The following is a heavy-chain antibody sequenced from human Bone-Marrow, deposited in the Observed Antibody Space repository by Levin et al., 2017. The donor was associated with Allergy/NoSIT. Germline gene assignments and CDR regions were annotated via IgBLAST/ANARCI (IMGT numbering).Heavy chain of an antibody. D-gene: IGHD3-10*01. Sequence: GSGPTLVKPPQTLTLTCTFSGFSLSTSGVGVGWIRQPPGKALEWLALIYWDDDKRYSPSLKSRPTITKDTSKNQVVLIMTNMDPVDTATYYCAHIITGDISRCFDYWGQGTLVTVSS. V-gene: IGHV2-5*02. CDR3: AHIITGDISRCFDY. J-gene: IGHJ4*02. CDR1: GFSLSTSGVG. CDR2: IYWDDDK.